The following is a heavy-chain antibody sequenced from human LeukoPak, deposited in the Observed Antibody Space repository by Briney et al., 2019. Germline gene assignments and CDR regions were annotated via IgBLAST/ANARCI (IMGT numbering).Heavy chain of an antibody. D-gene: IGHD6-19*01. CDR2: IYHSGST. CDR1: GGSFSGYY. V-gene: IGHV4-34*01. CDR3: AKPGGYSSRWHHFDY. J-gene: IGHJ4*02. Sequence: SETLSLTCAVYGGSFSGYYWSWIRQPPGKGLEWIGEIYHSGSTNYNPSLKSRVTLSVDTSKNQFSLKLSSVTAAYTAVFYCAKPGGYSSRWHHFDYWGQGTLVTVSS.